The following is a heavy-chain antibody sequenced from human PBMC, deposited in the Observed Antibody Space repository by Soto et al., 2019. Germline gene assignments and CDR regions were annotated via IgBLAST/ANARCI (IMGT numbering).Heavy chain of an antibody. D-gene: IGHD6-13*01. J-gene: IGHJ5*02. CDR3: ARDGGAAAGYNWFDL. V-gene: IGHV1-2*02. Sequence: QVQLVQSGAEVKKPGASVKVSCKASGYTFTGYYMHWVRQAPGQGLEWMGWINPNSGGSNYAQKFQGRVTMTRDTSISTAYMELSRLRSDDTAVYYCARDGGAAAGYNWFDLWGQGTLVTVSS. CDR2: INPNSGGS. CDR1: GYTFTGYY.